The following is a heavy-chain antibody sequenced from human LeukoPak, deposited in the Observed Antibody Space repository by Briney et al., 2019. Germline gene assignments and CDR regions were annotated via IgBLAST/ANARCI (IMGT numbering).Heavy chain of an antibody. V-gene: IGHV3-21*01. J-gene: IGHJ4*02. D-gene: IGHD4-17*01. Sequence: PGGSPRLSCAASGFTFSRYNMNWVRQAPGKGLEWVSSISSSSTYIYYADSVQGRCTISRDNAKNSLSLQMNSLRAEDTAVYFCAREMYGDYGFDYWGQGTLVTVSS. CDR3: AREMYGDYGFDY. CDR1: GFTFSRYN. CDR2: ISSSSTYI.